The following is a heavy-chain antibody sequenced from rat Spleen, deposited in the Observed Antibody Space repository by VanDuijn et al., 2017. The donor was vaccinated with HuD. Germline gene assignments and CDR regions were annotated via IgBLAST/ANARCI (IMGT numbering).Heavy chain of an antibody. V-gene: IGHV5-29*01. D-gene: IGHD1-11*01. CDR1: GFTFSDYY. J-gene: IGHJ2*01. CDR2: ISYDGTST. CDR3: ARTQLTTEYYFDY. Sequence: EVQLVESDGGLVQPGRSLKLSCAASGFTFSDYYMAWVRQAPTKGLEWVARISYDGTSTYYRDSVKGRFTISRDNAKSTLYLQMDSLRSEDTATYYCARTQLTTEYYFDYWGQGVMVTVSS.